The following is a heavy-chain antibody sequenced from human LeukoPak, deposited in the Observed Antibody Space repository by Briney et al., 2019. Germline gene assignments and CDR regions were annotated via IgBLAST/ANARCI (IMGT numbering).Heavy chain of an antibody. J-gene: IGHJ5*02. CDR1: GGSFSGYY. Sequence: SETLSLTCAVYGGSFSGYYWSWIRQPPGKGLEWIGYIYYSGSTNYNPSLKSRVTTSVDTSKNQFSLKLSSVTAADTAVYYCARAGVGAAAGPDYNWFDPWGQGTLVTVSS. CDR3: ARAGVGAAAGPDYNWFDP. D-gene: IGHD6-13*01. V-gene: IGHV4-59*01. CDR2: IYYSGST.